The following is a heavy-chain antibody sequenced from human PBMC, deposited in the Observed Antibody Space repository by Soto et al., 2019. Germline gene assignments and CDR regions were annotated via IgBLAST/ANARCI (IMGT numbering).Heavy chain of an antibody. D-gene: IGHD3-10*01. Sequence: QVQLVQSGAEVKEPGSSVKVSCKASGGAFSTYPISWVRQAPGQGLEWMGGITPMFGTSNYAQKFQGRVTITADEGTTTSYMGLSSLRSEDPAVYYCAGSHSNYGSGSYQAPFAYWGQGPLVTVSS. V-gene: IGHV1-69*12. CDR3: AGSHSNYGSGSYQAPFAY. CDR2: ITPMFGTS. J-gene: IGHJ4*02. CDR1: GGAFSTYP.